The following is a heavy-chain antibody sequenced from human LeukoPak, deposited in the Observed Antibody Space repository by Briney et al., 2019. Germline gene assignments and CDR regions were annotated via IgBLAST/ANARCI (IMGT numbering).Heavy chain of an antibody. Sequence: PSEALSLTCTVSGXSITSKNDYWGWIRQSPGKGLEWIGSIHYSGSSYYNPSLKSRVFISVDTSKSQFFLRVSSVTVADTAIYYCARQQGYYDFETATAFPPYYFDSWGQGTLVTSSS. J-gene: IGHJ4*02. D-gene: IGHD3-3*01. CDR2: IHYSGSS. CDR3: ARQQGYYDFETATAFPPYYFDS. V-gene: IGHV4-39*01. CDR1: GXSITSKNDY.